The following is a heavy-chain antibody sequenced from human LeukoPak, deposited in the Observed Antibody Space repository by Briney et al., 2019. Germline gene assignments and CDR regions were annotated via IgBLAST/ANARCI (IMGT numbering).Heavy chain of an antibody. D-gene: IGHD2-21*02. CDR1: GFTFSSYE. CDR3: ARVGDPKYYYYGMDV. Sequence: PGGSLRLSRAASGFTFSSYEMSWVRQAPGKGLEWVSYISSSGGIIYYADSVKGRFTISRDNAKNSLYLQMSSLRAEDTAVYYCARVGDPKYYYYGMDVWGQGTTVTVSS. CDR2: ISSSGGII. V-gene: IGHV3-48*03. J-gene: IGHJ6*02.